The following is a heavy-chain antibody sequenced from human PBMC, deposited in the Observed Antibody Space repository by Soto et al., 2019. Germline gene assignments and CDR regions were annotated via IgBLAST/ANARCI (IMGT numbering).Heavy chain of an antibody. Sequence: PSETLSLTCTVSGGSISSNTYYWGWIRQPPGKGLEWIGSIYYSGTYYNPSIKRRVTISVDTSKNQLSLKLSSVTAADTAVYYCARGHSYYYDSSSLFDYWGQGTLVTVSS. CDR1: GGSISSNTYY. CDR2: IYYSGT. J-gene: IGHJ4*02. CDR3: ARGHSYYYDSSSLFDY. V-gene: IGHV4-39*01. D-gene: IGHD3-22*01.